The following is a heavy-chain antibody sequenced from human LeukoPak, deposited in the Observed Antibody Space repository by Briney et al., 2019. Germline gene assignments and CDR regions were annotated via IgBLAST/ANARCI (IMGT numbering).Heavy chain of an antibody. CDR2: INHSGST. CDR1: GGSFSGYY. J-gene: IGHJ4*02. D-gene: IGHD6-13*01. V-gene: IGHV4-34*01. CDR3: ARGGSSSWYGLPFDY. Sequence: SETLSLTCAVYGGSFSGYYWSWIRQPPGKGLEWIGEINHSGSTYYNPSLKSRVTISVDTSKNQFSLKLSSVTAADTAVYYCARGGSSSWYGLPFDYWGQGTLVTVSS.